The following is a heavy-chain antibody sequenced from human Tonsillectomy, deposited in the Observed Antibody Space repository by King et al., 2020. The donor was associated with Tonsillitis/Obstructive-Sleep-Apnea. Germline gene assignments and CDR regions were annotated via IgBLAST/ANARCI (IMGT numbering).Heavy chain of an antibody. V-gene: IGHV4-34*01. CDR1: GGSFSGYY. J-gene: IGHJ4*02. Sequence: QVQLQQWGAGLLKPSETLSLTCAVYGGSFSGYYWTWIRQPPGKGLEWSGEINHSGITNYNPSLKSRVTISIDTSKNQFSLKLNSVTAADTAVYYCAREYFYHSSGYYDYWGQGTLVTVSS. CDR2: INHSGIT. CDR3: AREYFYHSSGYYDY. D-gene: IGHD3-22*01.